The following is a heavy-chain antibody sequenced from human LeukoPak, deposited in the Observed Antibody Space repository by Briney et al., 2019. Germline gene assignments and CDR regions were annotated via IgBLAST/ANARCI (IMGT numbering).Heavy chain of an antibody. Sequence: SETLSLTCAVYGGSFSGYYWSWIRQPPGKGLEWIGEINHRGSTNYNPSLKSRVTISIDTSKKQFSLKLTSVTAADTAVYYCAREMEVGQCDAFDIWGQGEMVTVSS. CDR2: INHRGST. V-gene: IGHV4-34*01. J-gene: IGHJ3*02. CDR3: AREMEVGQCDAFDI. D-gene: IGHD1-26*01. CDR1: GGSFSGYY.